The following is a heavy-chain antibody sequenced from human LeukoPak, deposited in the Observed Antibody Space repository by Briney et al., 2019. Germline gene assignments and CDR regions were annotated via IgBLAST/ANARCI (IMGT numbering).Heavy chain of an antibody. CDR1: GFTFSDYY. D-gene: IGHD3-10*01. V-gene: IGHV3-11*06. CDR2: ISSRSSYT. Sequence: PGGSLILSGAGSGFTFSDYYMSWIRQAPGKGLEWVSYISSRSSYTNYADSVKGRFTISRDNAKNSLYLQMNSLRAEDTAFYYCARDGSGIGRFFDFWGQGALVTVSS. J-gene: IGHJ4*02. CDR3: ARDGSGIGRFFDF.